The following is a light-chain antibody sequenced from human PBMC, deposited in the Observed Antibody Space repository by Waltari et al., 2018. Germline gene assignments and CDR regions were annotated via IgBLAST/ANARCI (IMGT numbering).Light chain of an antibody. J-gene: IGLJ2*01. V-gene: IGLV2-14*03. CDR1: SSDVVRYEY. Sequence: QSALTQPASVSGSPGQSITISCTGNSSDVVRYEYVSWYQQPPGKSPKLMIYDVTKRPSVGTKRCSGSKYGKTASLTNAGLQAEDGAVYYCNSYGSGSNGRVGGGTRLTVL. CDR3: NSYGSGSNGR. CDR2: DVT.